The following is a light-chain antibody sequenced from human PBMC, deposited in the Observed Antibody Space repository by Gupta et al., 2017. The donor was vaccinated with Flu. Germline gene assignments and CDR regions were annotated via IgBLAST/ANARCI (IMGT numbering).Light chain of an antibody. CDR1: SGHSSYA. Sequence: QLVLTQSPSVSASLGASVKLTCTLSSGHSSYAIAWHQQQPEKGPRYLMKLNSDGSHSKGDGIPDRFSGSSSGAERYLTISSLQSEDEADYYCQTWGTGIHWVFGGGTKLTVL. V-gene: IGLV4-69*01. CDR2: LNSDGSH. CDR3: QTWGTGIHWV. J-gene: IGLJ3*02.